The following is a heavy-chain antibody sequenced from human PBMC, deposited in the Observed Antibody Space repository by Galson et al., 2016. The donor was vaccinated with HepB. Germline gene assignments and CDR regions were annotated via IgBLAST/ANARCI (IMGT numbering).Heavy chain of an antibody. CDR2: IIPMFATA. J-gene: IGHJ4*02. CDR3: ARDIANWGSPPDH. D-gene: IGHD7-27*01. CDR1: GGAFSSNA. V-gene: IGHV1-69*01. Sequence: SCKASGGAFSSNAISWVRQAPGQGLEWMGGIIPMFATANYAQKFQGRVTITADESTTTVYMELSSLRTEDTAVYYCARDIANWGSPPDHWGQGTLVTVSS.